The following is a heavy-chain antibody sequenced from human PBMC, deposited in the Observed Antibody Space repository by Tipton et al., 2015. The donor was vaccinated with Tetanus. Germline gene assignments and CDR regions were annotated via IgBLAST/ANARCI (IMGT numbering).Heavy chain of an antibody. J-gene: IGHJ6*02. V-gene: IGHV4-39*06. Sequence: TLSLTCTVSGGSISSTSSYWGWIRQPPGKGLEWIGTIHISGSSYYNPSLKSRVTIYVDTSKNQFTLRLSSVTAADTAVYYCARDQKSATLSHFFYGLDVWGQGTTVTVSS. D-gene: IGHD2-15*01. CDR2: IHISGSS. CDR3: ARDQKSATLSHFFYGLDV. CDR1: GGSISSTSSY.